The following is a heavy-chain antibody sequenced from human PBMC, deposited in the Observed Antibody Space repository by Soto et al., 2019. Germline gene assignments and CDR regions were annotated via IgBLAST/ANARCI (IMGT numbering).Heavy chain of an antibody. J-gene: IGHJ4*02. D-gene: IGHD2-15*01. Sequence: QVQLVQSGAEVKKLGASVKVSYKASGYTFTSYDINWVRQATGQGLEWMGWMNPNSGNTGYAQKFQGRVTMTRNTSISTAYMELSSLRSEDTAVYYCARAVGSLKPTDYWGQGTLVTVSS. V-gene: IGHV1-8*01. CDR3: ARAVGSLKPTDY. CDR1: GYTFTSYD. CDR2: MNPNSGNT.